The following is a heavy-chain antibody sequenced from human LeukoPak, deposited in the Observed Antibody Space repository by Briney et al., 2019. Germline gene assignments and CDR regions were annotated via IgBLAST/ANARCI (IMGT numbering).Heavy chain of an antibody. V-gene: IGHV3-23*01. CDR2: ISGSGGTT. CDR3: ANRYCSGGSCHDY. CDR1: GFTFSSYA. Sequence: GGSLRLSCAASGFTFSSYAMTWVRQAPGKGLGWVSAISGSGGTTYYADSVKGRFTISRDNSKNTLYLQMNSLRAEDTAVYYCANRYCSGGSCHDYWGQGTLVTVSS. J-gene: IGHJ4*02. D-gene: IGHD2-15*01.